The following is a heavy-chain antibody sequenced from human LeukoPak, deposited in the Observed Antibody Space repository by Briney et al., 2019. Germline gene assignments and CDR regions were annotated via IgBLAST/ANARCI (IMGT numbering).Heavy chain of an antibody. CDR1: GGSISPYY. D-gene: IGHD3-10*02. V-gene: IGHV4-59*01. Sequence: SETLSLTCTVSGGSISPYYWSWIRQPPGKGLEWLGYIYYSGNTEYKPSLKSRVAVSVDTSKNQFSLRLTSVTAADTAVYYCARSTGSTMFIDYWGQGTLVTVSS. CDR2: IYYSGNT. CDR3: ARSTGSTMFIDY. J-gene: IGHJ4*02.